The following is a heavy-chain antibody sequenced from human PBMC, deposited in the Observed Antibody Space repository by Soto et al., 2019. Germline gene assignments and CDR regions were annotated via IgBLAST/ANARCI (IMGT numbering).Heavy chain of an antibody. J-gene: IGHJ3*02. Sequence: GGSLRLSCAASGFTVSMNYMSWVRQAPGKGLEWVSIIYNDGRTYYADSVRGRFTLARDDSKNTLFLQIDSLRIEDTAVYYCARGLEEWGKPTVIWGQGTLVTVSS. CDR3: ARGLEEWGKPTVI. D-gene: IGHD3-3*01. CDR1: GFTVSMNY. CDR2: IYNDGRT. V-gene: IGHV3-66*01.